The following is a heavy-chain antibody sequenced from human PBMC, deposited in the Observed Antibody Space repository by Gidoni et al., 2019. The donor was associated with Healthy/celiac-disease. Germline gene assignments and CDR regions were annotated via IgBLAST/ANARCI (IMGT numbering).Heavy chain of an antibody. Sequence: EVQLVESGGGWVQPGWSLRLSCAASGFTFSSYSMNWVRQAPGKGLEWVSYISSSSSTIYYADSVKGRFTISRDNAKNSLYLQMNSLRDEDTAVYYGARDRSEYYDSSGHNWFDPWGQGTLVTVSS. CDR3: ARDRSEYYDSSGHNWFDP. V-gene: IGHV3-48*02. CDR1: GFTFSSYS. CDR2: ISSSSSTI. D-gene: IGHD3-22*01. J-gene: IGHJ5*02.